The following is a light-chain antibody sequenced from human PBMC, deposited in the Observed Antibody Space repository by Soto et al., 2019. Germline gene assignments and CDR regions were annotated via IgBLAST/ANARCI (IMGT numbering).Light chain of an antibody. CDR1: SSDVGGYNY. CDR3: RSYAGSNSYV. J-gene: IGLJ1*01. CDR2: EVS. V-gene: IGLV2-8*01. Sequence: QSALTQPPSASGSPGQSVTISCTGTSSDVGGYNYVSWYQQHPGKAPKLMIYEVSKRPSGVPDRFSGSMSGNTASLTVSGLQADDEADYYCRSYAGSNSYVFGTGTKVTVL.